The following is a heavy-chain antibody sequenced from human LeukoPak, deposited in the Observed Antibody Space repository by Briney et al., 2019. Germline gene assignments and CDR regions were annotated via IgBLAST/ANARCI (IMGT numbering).Heavy chain of an antibody. V-gene: IGHV4-59*02. J-gene: IGHJ5*02. CDR1: GASVTDHY. D-gene: IGHD7-27*01. CDR3: TRGHWGLQS. Sequence: SETLSLTCTVSGASVTDHYWSWIRQSPGKGLEWISYIHHSGNSDYNPSLRSRVTTSLDTSKNQFSLNLISVTAADTAVYYCTRGHWGLQSWSQGTLVTVSS. CDR2: IHHSGNS.